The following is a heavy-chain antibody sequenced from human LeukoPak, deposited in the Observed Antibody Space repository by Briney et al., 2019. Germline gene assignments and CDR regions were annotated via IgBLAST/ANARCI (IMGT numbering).Heavy chain of an antibody. Sequence: GASVKVSCKASGYTFTSYGISWVRQAPGQGLEWMGWISAYNGNTNYAQKLQGRVTMTTDTSTSTAYMELRSLRSDDTAVYYRARWLSDSSSLAFDYWGQGTLVTVSS. CDR1: GYTFTSYG. CDR2: ISAYNGNT. V-gene: IGHV1-18*01. D-gene: IGHD6-6*01. CDR3: ARWLSDSSSLAFDY. J-gene: IGHJ4*02.